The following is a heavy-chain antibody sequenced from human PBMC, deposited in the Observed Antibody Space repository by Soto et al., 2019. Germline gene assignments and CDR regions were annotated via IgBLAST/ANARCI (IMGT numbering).Heavy chain of an antibody. J-gene: IGHJ6*02. V-gene: IGHV4-34*01. Sequence: QVQLQQWGAGLLKPSETLSLTCAVYGGSFSGYYWSWIRQPPGKGLVWIGEINHSGSTNYNPSLKSRVTISVDTTKNQFSLKLSSVTAADTAVYYCARGHIVVVTAPMDVWGQGTTVTVSS. CDR1: GGSFSGYY. CDR3: ARGHIVVVTAPMDV. D-gene: IGHD2-21*02. CDR2: INHSGST.